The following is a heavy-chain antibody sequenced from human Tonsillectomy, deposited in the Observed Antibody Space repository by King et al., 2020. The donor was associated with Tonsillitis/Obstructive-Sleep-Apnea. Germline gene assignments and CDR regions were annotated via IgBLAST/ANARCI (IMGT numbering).Heavy chain of an antibody. CDR3: ARDKWGSYSYYFDY. J-gene: IGHJ4*02. Sequence: LQLQESGPGLVKPSETLSLTCTVSGDSISSSSYYWGWIRQPPGKGLEWVGSIDYSGSTYYNPSLKSRVTISVDTSKNQFSLKLSSVTAADTAVYYCARDKWGSYSYYFDYWGQGTLVTVSS. CDR2: IDYSGST. CDR1: GDSISSSSYY. D-gene: IGHD1-26*01. V-gene: IGHV4-39*02.